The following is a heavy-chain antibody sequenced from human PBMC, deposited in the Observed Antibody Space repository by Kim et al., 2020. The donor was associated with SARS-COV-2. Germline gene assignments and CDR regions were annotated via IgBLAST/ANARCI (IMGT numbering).Heavy chain of an antibody. CDR3: AGEDVRLSMFWGVYN. Sequence: SETLSLTCTVSGGSISSSSYYWGWIRQPPGKGLEWIGSIYSSGSTYYTPSLKSRVTISVDTSKNKFSLKLSSATAADTAMYYCAGEDVRLSMFWGVYNWGQGTLVTVSS. J-gene: IGHJ4*02. CDR2: IYSSGST. CDR1: GGSISSSSYY. D-gene: IGHD3-10*01. V-gene: IGHV4-39*01.